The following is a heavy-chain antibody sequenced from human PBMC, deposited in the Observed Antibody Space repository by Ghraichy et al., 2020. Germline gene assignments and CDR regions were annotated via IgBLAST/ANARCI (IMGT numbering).Heavy chain of an antibody. V-gene: IGHV3-23*01. CDR1: GFTFSSYA. Sequence: GESLNISCAASGFTFSSYAMSWVRQAPGKGLEWVSAISGSGGSTYYADSVKGRFTISRDNSKNTLYLQMNSLRAEDTAVYYCAKDRAYSSGWYEPSDYWGQGTLVTVSS. CDR3: AKDRAYSSGWYEPSDY. CDR2: ISGSGGST. D-gene: IGHD6-19*01. J-gene: IGHJ4*02.